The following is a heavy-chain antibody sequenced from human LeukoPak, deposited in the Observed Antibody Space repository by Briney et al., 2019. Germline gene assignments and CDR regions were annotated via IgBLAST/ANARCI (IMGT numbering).Heavy chain of an antibody. CDR3: AKDTKRYYYDSSGPYFDY. Sequence: TGRSLRLSCAASGFTFSSYGMHWVRQAPGKGLEWVAVISYDGSNKYYADSVKGRFTISRDNSKNTLYLQMNSLRAEDTAAYYCAKDTKRYYYDSSGPYFDYWGQGTLVTVSS. CDR1: GFTFSSYG. J-gene: IGHJ4*02. D-gene: IGHD3-22*01. CDR2: ISYDGSNK. V-gene: IGHV3-30*18.